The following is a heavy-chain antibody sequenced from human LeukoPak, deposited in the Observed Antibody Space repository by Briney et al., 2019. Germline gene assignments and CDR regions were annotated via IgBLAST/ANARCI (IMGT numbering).Heavy chain of an antibody. D-gene: IGHD2-8*02. Sequence: PAGSLKLSCAASGLTPSTFLMLRVRQAAGKGLDWVANIKQDGAEIYYVDSVRGRFTISRDNAKNSVYLQMDSLKSEDSAVYYCAAGGAYWGQGILVTVSS. CDR1: GLTPSTFL. CDR3: AAGGAY. J-gene: IGHJ4*02. CDR2: IKQDGAEI. V-gene: IGHV3-7*03.